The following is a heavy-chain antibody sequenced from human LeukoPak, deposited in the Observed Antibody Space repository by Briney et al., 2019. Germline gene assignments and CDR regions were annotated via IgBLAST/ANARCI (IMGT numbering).Heavy chain of an antibody. V-gene: IGHV3-30*04. CDR1: GFTFSSYA. D-gene: IGHD5-24*01. CDR2: ISYDGSNK. CDR3: ARGRWLQTDY. Sequence: GGSLRLSCAASGFTFSSYAMHWVRKAPGKGLEWVAVISYDGSNKYYADSVKGRFTISRDNSKNTLYLQMNSLRAEDTAVYYCARGRWLQTDYWGQGTLVTVSS. J-gene: IGHJ4*02.